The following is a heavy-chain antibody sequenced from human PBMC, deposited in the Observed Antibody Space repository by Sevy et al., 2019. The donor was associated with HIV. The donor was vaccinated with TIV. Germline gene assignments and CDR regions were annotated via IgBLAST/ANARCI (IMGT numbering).Heavy chain of an antibody. J-gene: IGHJ4*02. CDR1: GYTFTSYG. Sequence: ASVKVSCKASGYTFTSYGISWVRQAPGQGLEWMGWISAYNGNTNYAQKLQGRVTMTTDTSTSTAYMELRSLGSDDTAVYYCARDRYYDSSGYYYDYWGQGTLVTVSS. D-gene: IGHD3-22*01. V-gene: IGHV1-18*01. CDR2: ISAYNGNT. CDR3: ARDRYYDSSGYYYDY.